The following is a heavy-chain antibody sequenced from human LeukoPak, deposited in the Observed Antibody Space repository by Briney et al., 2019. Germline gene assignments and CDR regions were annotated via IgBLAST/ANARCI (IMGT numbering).Heavy chain of an antibody. CDR2: ISYDRSNK. V-gene: IGHV3-30-3*01. Sequence: GGSLRLSCAASGFTFSSYAMHWVRQAPGKGLEWVAVISYDRSNKYYADSVKGRFTISRDNSKNTLYLQMNSLRAEDTAVYYCARAGDYDTSGYYFDYWGQGTLVTVSS. CDR1: GFTFSSYA. CDR3: ARAGDYDTSGYYFDY. J-gene: IGHJ4*02. D-gene: IGHD3-22*01.